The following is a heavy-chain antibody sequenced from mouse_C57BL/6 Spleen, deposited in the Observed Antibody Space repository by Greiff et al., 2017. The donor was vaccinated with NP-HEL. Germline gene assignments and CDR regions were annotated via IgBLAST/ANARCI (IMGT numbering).Heavy chain of an antibody. CDR1: GFTFSDYG. V-gene: IGHV5-17*01. J-gene: IGHJ1*03. Sequence: EVKLVESGGGLVKPGGSLKLSCAASGFTFSDYGMHWVRQAPEKGLEWVAYISSGSSTIYYADTVKGRFTISRDNAKNTLFLQMTSLRSEDTAMYYCARGRGWYFDVWGTGTTVTVSS. CDR3: ARGRGWYFDV. CDR2: ISSGSSTI.